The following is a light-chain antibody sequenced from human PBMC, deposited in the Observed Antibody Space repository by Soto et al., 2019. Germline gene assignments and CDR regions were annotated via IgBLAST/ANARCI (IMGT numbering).Light chain of an antibody. CDR3: QSYDSSLAGFV. J-gene: IGLJ1*01. Sequence: QLVLTQPPSVSGAPGQRVTISCTGSSSNIGARFDVHWYRHLPGTAPKLLISVNTNGPSGVADRFSGSKSGTSASLAIAGLRAEDEADYYCQSYDSSLAGFVFGTGTQLTVL. CDR2: VNT. V-gene: IGLV1-40*01. CDR1: SSNIGARFD.